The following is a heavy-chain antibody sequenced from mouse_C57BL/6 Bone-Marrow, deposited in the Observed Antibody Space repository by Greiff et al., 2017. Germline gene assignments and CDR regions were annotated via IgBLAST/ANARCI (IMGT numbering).Heavy chain of an antibody. CDR2: IWSGGGT. CDR1: GFSLTSYG. J-gene: IGHJ2*01. Sequence: VQLQQSGPGLVQPSQSLSITCTVSGFSLTSYGVHWVRQSPGKGLEWMGVIWSGGGTDSNAAFISRLSISKENYKSQVFLNMISLQADATAIYYCDKNWFLRDYWGQGTTLTVSS. CDR3: DKNWFLRDY. V-gene: IGHV2-2*01. D-gene: IGHD2-3*01.